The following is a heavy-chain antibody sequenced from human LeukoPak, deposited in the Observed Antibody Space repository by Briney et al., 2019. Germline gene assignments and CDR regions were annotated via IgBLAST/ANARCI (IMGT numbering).Heavy chain of an antibody. V-gene: IGHV1-18*01. CDR1: GYTFTSYG. J-gene: IGHJ4*02. D-gene: IGHD3-9*01. CDR3: AKEGDYDILTGYPRGIDY. Sequence: ASVKVSCTASGYTFTSYGISWVRQAPGQGLEWMGWISAYNGNTNYAQKLQGRVTMTTDTSTSTAYMELRSLRSDDTAVYYCAKEGDYDILTGYPRGIDYWGQGTLVTVSS. CDR2: ISAYNGNT.